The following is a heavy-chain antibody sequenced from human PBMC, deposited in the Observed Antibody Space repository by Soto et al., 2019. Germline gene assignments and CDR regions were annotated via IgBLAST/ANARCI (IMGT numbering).Heavy chain of an antibody. Sequence: ASVKVSCKASGYTFTSYGISWVRQAPGQGLEWMGWISAYNGNTNYAQKLQGRVTMTTDTSTSTAYMELRSLRSDDTAVYYCARGTNYYDSSGYSSEIDYWGQRTLVTVSA. D-gene: IGHD3-22*01. V-gene: IGHV1-18*01. CDR2: ISAYNGNT. CDR3: ARGTNYYDSSGYSSEIDY. CDR1: GYTFTSYG. J-gene: IGHJ4*02.